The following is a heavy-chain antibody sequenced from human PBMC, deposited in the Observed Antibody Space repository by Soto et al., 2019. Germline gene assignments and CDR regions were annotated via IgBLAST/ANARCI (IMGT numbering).Heavy chain of an antibody. CDR1: GGSISSDY. D-gene: IGHD6-6*01. Sequence: SETLSLTCTVSGGSISSDYWSWIRQPPGKGLEWIGYIYYSGSTNYNPSLKSRVTISVDTSKNQFSLKLSAVTAADTAVYFCARGGQLPPINWFDPWGQGTLVTVSS. CDR2: IYYSGST. V-gene: IGHV4-59*01. J-gene: IGHJ5*02. CDR3: ARGGQLPPINWFDP.